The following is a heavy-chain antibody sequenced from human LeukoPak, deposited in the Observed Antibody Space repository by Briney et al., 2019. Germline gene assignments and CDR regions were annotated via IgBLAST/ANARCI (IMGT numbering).Heavy chain of an antibody. J-gene: IGHJ4*02. CDR3: ARWYSSGWAFDY. CDR2: IHYSGST. Sequence: SETLSLTCTVSGASISSTTYYWGWIRQPPGKGLEWIGYIHYSGSTKYNPSHKSRVTISVDTSRNQFSLKLSSVTAADTAVYYCARWYSSGWAFDYWGQGTLVTVSS. CDR1: GASISSTTYY. V-gene: IGHV4-61*05. D-gene: IGHD6-19*01.